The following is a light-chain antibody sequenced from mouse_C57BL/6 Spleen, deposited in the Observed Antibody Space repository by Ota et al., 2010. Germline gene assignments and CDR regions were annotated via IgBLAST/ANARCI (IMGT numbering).Light chain of an antibody. CDR2: NAK. Sequence: DIQMTQSPAPYLHLWEETVTITCRASENVYSYLAWYQQKQGKSPQLLVYNAKTLSRRCAIKVQWQWIRHTVFTLSINSVETEDFGMYFCQQSLSWPHTFGGGTKLEIK. J-gene: IGKJ2*01. CDR3: QQSLSWPHT. V-gene: IGKV12-44*01. CDR1: ENVYSY.